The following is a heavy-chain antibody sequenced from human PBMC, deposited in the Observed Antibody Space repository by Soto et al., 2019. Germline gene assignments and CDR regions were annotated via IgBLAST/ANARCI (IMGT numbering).Heavy chain of an antibody. V-gene: IGHV1-18*01. CDR3: ARDRPPGSLYGMDA. J-gene: IGHJ6*02. CDR2: ISADSGYT. Sequence: QIQLVQFGGEVARPGASVTVSCEASGYIFTTYGLSWVRQTPAHGLEWMGWISADSGYTQYAQFFQGRVTMTRDTSRNTGYMTLRDLTYDDTGIYYCARDRPPGSLYGMDAGGQGTAETVSS. CDR1: GYIFTTYG.